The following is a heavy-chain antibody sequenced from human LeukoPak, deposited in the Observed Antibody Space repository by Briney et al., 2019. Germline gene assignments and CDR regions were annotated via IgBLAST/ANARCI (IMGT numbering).Heavy chain of an antibody. V-gene: IGHV4-39*07. CDR2: IYHSGST. J-gene: IGHJ4*02. D-gene: IGHD5-18*01. CDR3: ARDDGYSYPFDY. Sequence: SETLSLTCTVSGGSISSSSYYWGWIRQPPGKGLEWIGSIYHSGSTYYNPSLKSRVTISVDTSKNQFSLKLISVTAADTAVYYCARDDGYSYPFDYWGQGTLVTVSS. CDR1: GGSISSSSYY.